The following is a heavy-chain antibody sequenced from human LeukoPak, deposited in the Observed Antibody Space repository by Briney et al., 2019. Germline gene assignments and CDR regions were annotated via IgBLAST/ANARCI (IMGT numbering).Heavy chain of an antibody. CDR1: GGSINSYY. J-gene: IGHJ4*02. CDR2: IYNSGST. D-gene: IGHD4-17*01. Sequence: PSETLSLTCTVSGGSINSYYWSWIRQPPGKGLEWIGYIYNSGSTNYNPSLRSRVTISVDTSKNQFSLKLSSVTAADTAVYYCARTHDYGDYPTTYLDFWGQGTLVTVSS. V-gene: IGHV4-59*01. CDR3: ARTHDYGDYPTTYLDF.